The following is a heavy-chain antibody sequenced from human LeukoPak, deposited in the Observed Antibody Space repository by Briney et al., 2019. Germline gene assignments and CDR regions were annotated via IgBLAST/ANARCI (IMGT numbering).Heavy chain of an antibody. V-gene: IGHV3-7*01. CDR2: IKQDGSEK. Sequence: GGSLRLSCAASGLTFSSYAMSWVRQAPGKGLEWVANIKQDGSEKYYVDSVKGRFTISRDNAKNSLFLQMNSLRAEDTAVYYCARETNSGSYYFDYWGQGTLVPVSS. D-gene: IGHD1-26*01. CDR3: ARETNSGSYYFDY. J-gene: IGHJ4*02. CDR1: GLTFSSYA.